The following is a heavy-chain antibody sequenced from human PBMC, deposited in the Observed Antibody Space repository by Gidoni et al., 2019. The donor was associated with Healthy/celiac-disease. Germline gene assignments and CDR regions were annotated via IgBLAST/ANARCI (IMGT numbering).Heavy chain of an antibody. J-gene: IGHJ3*02. CDR1: GGSISRGDDY. CDR3: ARYSRGEDSSRDRAIDI. D-gene: IGHD6-13*01. CDR2: IYYSGST. Sequence: QVQLQESGPGLVNPSQNVSGACTVSGGSISRGDDYWSWIRQPPGKGLEWIGYIYYSGSTYYNPSLQGRVTISVDTSRNQFSLKLSSVTAADTAVYYCARYSRGEDSSRDRAIDIWGQGTMVTVSS. V-gene: IGHV4-30-4*01.